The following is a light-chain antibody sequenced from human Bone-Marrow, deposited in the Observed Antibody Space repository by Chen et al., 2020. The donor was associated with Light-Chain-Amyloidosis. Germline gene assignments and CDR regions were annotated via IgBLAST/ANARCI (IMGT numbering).Light chain of an antibody. J-gene: IGLJ2*01. CDR3: QSSDSSGTYEVI. CDR1: DLPTKY. Sequence: SYELTHPPSVSVSPGQTARIPCSGDDLPTKYAYWYQQKPGQAPVLVIHRDTERPSGISERFSVSSSGTTATLTISGVQAEDEADYHCQSSDSSGTYEVIFGGGTKLTVL. CDR2: RDT. V-gene: IGLV3-25*03.